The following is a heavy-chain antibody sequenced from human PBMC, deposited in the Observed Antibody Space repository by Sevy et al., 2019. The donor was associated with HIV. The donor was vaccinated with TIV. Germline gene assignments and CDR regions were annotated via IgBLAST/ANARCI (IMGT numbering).Heavy chain of an antibody. CDR1: GFTFSSYN. CDR2: ISGSGDYV. CDR3: AKWDADRRWYFDY. Sequence: GGSLRLSCAASGFTFSSYNMNWVRQAPGKGLEWVSSISGSGDYVFYADSVKGRFTISRDNDKNSLYFQMNSVRAEDTAVYYCAKWDADRRWYFDYWGQGTLVTVS. J-gene: IGHJ4*02. V-gene: IGHV3-21*01. D-gene: IGHD1-26*01.